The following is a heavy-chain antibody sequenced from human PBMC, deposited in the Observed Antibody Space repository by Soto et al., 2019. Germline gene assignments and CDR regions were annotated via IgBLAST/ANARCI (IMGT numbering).Heavy chain of an antibody. Sequence: ASVKVSCKASGYTFTSYVISWVRQAPGQGLEWMGWISAYNGNTNYAQKLQGRVTMTTGTSTSTAYMELRSLRSDDTAVYYCARDRRGSGSYIQRVGDYWGQGTLVTVSS. V-gene: IGHV1-18*01. D-gene: IGHD3-10*01. CDR3: ARDRRGSGSYIQRVGDY. CDR2: ISAYNGNT. CDR1: GYTFTSYV. J-gene: IGHJ4*02.